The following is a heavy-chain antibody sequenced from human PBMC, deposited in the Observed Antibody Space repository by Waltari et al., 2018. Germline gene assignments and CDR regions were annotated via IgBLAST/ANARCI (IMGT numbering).Heavy chain of an antibody. CDR2: IYYSGST. D-gene: IGHD3-16*01. CDR3: ARVSTPGGLAEDY. V-gene: IGHV4-59*01. J-gene: IGHJ4*02. Sequence: QVQLQESGPGLVKPSETLSLTCTVSGGSISSDYWSWDRQPPGKGLEWIGYIYYSGSTNYNPSLKSRVTISVDTSKNQFSLKLSSVTAADTAVYYCARVSTPGGLAEDYWGQGTLVTVSS. CDR1: GGSISSDY.